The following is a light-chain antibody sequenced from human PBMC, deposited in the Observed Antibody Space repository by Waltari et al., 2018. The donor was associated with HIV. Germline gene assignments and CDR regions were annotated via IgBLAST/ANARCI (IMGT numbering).Light chain of an antibody. CDR1: SSNIGAGYD. CDR2: KNT. Sequence: QPVLTQPPSISGAPGQRITVSCSGTSSNIGAGYDVHWYQQLPGTAPKLRLYKNTHRPSGVPDRCSASKSDASASLAITGLQAADEGDYFCQSYDTSLSAWVFGGGTRLTVL. J-gene: IGLJ2*01. V-gene: IGLV1-40*03. CDR3: QSYDTSLSAWV.